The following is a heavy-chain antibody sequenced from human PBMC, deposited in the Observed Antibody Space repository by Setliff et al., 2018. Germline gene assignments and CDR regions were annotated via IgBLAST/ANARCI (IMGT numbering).Heavy chain of an antibody. J-gene: IGHJ5*01. Sequence: ASVKVSCKVSGSSFTGHNLHWVRQAPGQGLEWMGWINPDSGDTHSPQKFQGRVTMTRDTSVSTVYMELTRLTSDDTAVYYCTRSSSYGMRYWFDSWGQGPLVTVSS. CDR1: GSSFTGHN. D-gene: IGHD2-2*01. CDR3: TRSSSYGMRYWFDS. CDR2: INPDSGDT. V-gene: IGHV1-2*02.